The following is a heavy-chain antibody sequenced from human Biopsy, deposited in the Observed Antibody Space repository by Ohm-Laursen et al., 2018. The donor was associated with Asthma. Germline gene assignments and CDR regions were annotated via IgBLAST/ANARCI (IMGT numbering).Heavy chain of an antibody. V-gene: IGHV3-30*03. CDR1: GFTFSIYD. CDR2: ISYDGGNK. J-gene: IGHJ3*02. CDR3: ARTHERWASIQDDALDI. D-gene: IGHD4-23*01. Sequence: SLRLSCSASGFTFSIYDIHWVRQAPGKGLEWVAVISYDGGNKFYGDSVKGRFTLSRDNSRNTLYLQMKSLRVEDTAIYYCARTHERWASIQDDALDIWGQGTMVIVSS.